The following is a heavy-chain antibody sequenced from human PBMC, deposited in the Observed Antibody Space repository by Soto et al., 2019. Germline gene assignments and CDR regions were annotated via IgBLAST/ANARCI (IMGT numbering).Heavy chain of an antibody. Sequence: ASVKVSCKASGYTFSNFGFVWVRRAPGQGLEWMGWISTYHGNTNCAQKFQGRVTMTTDTSTNTAYMELRSLRSDDTAVYFCARAEYGDYRTRVFAIDIWGQGTRVTVSS. CDR3: ARAEYGDYRTRVFAIDI. D-gene: IGHD4-17*01. J-gene: IGHJ3*02. V-gene: IGHV1-18*01. CDR1: GYTFSNFG. CDR2: ISTYHGNT.